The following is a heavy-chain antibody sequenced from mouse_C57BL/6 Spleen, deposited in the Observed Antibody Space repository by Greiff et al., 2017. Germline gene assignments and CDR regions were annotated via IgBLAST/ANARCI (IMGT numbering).Heavy chain of an antibody. CDR2: INPSNGGT. V-gene: IGHV1-53*01. Sequence: QVQLQQPGTELVKPGASVKLSCKASGYTFTSYWMHWVKQRPGQGLEWIGNINPSNGGTNYNEKFKSKATLTVDKSSSTAYMQLSSLTSEDSAVYYCSRGGYYTPYYYAMDYWGQGTSVTVSS. J-gene: IGHJ4*01. CDR1: GYTFTSYW. D-gene: IGHD2-12*01. CDR3: SRGGYYTPYYYAMDY.